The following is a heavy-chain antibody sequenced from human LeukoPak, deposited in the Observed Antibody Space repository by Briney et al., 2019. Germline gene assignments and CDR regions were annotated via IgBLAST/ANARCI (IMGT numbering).Heavy chain of an antibody. V-gene: IGHV3-30*04. CDR2: ISYDGSNK. J-gene: IGHJ6*03. D-gene: IGHD3-22*01. Sequence: GGSLRLSCAASGFTFSSYAMHWVRQAPGKGLEWVAVISYDGSNKYYADSVRGRFTISRDNSKNTLYLQMNSLRAEDTAVYYCARDKSSGYGAAGYYYYMDVWGKGTTVTVSS. CDR3: ARDKSSGYGAAGYYYYMDV. CDR1: GFTFSSYA.